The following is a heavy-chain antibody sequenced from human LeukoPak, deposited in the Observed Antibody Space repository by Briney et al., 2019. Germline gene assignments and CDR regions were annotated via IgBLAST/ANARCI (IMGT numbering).Heavy chain of an antibody. V-gene: IGHV3-7*01. Sequence: GGSLRLSCAASGFTFSNYWMTWVRQAPGKGLEWVADIKQDGSEKLYVNSVRGRFTISRDNAKMSLFLQMNSLRAEDTAVYYCVRDNGVVHGVYYMDVWGKGTTVTVS. CDR3: VRDNGVVHGVYYMDV. D-gene: IGHD3-3*01. J-gene: IGHJ6*03. CDR2: IKQDGSEK. CDR1: GFTFSNYW.